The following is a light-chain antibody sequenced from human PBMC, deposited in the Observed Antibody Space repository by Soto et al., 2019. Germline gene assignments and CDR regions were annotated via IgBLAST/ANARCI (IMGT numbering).Light chain of an antibody. CDR1: QSVRSNY. CDR3: QQYGGSPFT. Sequence: EIVLTQSPGTLSLSPGEIATLSCRASQSVRSNYLAWYQQRPGQAPRLLIYGASTRATGIPDRFSGSGSGTDFTLTISRLEPEDFSVYYCQQYGGSPFTFGPGTKVDIK. CDR2: GAS. J-gene: IGKJ3*01. V-gene: IGKV3-20*01.